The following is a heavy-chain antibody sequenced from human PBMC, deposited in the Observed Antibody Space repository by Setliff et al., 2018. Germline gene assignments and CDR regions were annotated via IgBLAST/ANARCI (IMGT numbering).Heavy chain of an antibody. CDR2: ISYDGSNK. V-gene: IGHV3-30*04. CDR3: ARGGGEY. CDR1: GFTFSSYA. Sequence: PGGSLRLSCAASGFTFSSYAMHWVRQPPGKGLKWVAVISYDGSNKYYADSVKGRFTISRDNSKNTLYLQMNSLRAEDTAVYYCARGGGEYWGQGTLVTVSS. D-gene: IGHD3-16*01. J-gene: IGHJ4*02.